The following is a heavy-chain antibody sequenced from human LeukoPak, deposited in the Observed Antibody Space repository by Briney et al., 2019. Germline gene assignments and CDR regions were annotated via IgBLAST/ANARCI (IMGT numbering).Heavy chain of an antibody. CDR2: ISRSGHT. CDR1: GPSSSNHY. D-gene: IGHD3-10*01. J-gene: IGHJ4*02. Sequence: TSETLSLTCTISGPSSSNHYWSWIRQPPGKGLEWLGYISRSGHTNYNPSLKSRISLSIATSKNHFSLNLTSVTAADTAIYYCARLSFGDSHFDQWGQGTLVTVSS. CDR3: ARLSFGDSHFDQ. V-gene: IGHV4-59*08.